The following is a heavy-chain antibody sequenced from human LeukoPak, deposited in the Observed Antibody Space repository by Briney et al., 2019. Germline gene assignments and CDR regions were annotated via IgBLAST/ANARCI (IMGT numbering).Heavy chain of an antibody. CDR2: ISSSSSYI. CDR1: GFTFSSYS. Sequence: PGGSLRPSCAASGFTFSSYSMNWVRQAPGKGLEWVSSISSSSSYIYYADSVKGRFTISRDNAKNSLYLQMNSLRAEDTAVYYCARDSSRTAFDYWGQGTLVTVSS. D-gene: IGHD6-13*01. V-gene: IGHV3-21*01. J-gene: IGHJ4*02. CDR3: ARDSSRTAFDY.